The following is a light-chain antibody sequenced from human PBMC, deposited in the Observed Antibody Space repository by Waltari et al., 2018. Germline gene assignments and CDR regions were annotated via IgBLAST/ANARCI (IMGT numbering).Light chain of an antibody. V-gene: IGKV3-20*01. CDR2: AES. J-gene: IGKJ4*01. Sequence: CRASEGVSSSHLAWYQQKPGQAPRLLVYAESSRATGIPDRFSGSGSGTDFTLTISRLEPEDFAVYYCQQFGSSPFTFGGGTKVEIK. CDR3: QQFGSSPFT. CDR1: EGVSSSH.